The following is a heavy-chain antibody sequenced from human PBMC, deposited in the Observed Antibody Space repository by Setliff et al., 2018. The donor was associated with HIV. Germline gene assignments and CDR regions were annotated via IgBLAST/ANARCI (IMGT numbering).Heavy chain of an antibody. CDR3: TTDLSAPLTFFSDSSRFV. Sequence: NPGGSLRLSCTASGFTFSDAWMTWVRQAPGKGLEWVGRIKSKTNGGTTDFSAPVKGRFTISRDDSENTLYLQMNNLKAEDTAVYYCTTDLSAPLTFFSDSSRFVWGQGTLVTVSS. D-gene: IGHD3-22*01. CDR2: IKSKTNGGTT. V-gene: IGHV3-15*01. CDR1: GFTFSDAW. J-gene: IGHJ4*02.